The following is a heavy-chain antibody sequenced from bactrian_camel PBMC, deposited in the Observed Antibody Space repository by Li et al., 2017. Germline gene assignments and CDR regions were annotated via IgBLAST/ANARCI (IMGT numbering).Heavy chain of an antibody. CDR3: AASDSRLCHYYGQFDF. D-gene: IGHD2*01. Sequence: HVQLVESGGGLVQSGGSLRLSCVASTFRGYWMYWVRQAPGKGLEWVSGIESGGTPYYHVSVVGRFAISRDNHANKWTLEMNRLSSEDTAMYYCAASDSRLCHYYGQFDFWGQGTQVTVS. CDR2: IESGGTP. J-gene: IGHJ4*01. CDR1: TFRGYW. V-gene: IGHV3S1*01.